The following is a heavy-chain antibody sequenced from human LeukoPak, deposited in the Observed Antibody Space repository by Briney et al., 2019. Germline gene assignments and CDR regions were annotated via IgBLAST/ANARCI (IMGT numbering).Heavy chain of an antibody. V-gene: IGHV4-59*01. CDR1: GGSISSYY. J-gene: IGHJ6*02. Sequence: PSETLSLTCTVSGGSISSYYCSWIRQPPGKGLEWIGYIYYSGSTNYNPSLKSRVTISVDTSKNQFSLKLSSVTAADTAVYYCARRNGMDVWGQGTTVTVSS. CDR3: ARRNGMDV. CDR2: IYYSGST.